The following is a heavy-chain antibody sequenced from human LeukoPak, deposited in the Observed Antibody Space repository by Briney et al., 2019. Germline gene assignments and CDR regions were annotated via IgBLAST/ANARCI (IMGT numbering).Heavy chain of an antibody. CDR1: RFTFSGYA. Sequence: GGSLRLSCAASRFTFSGYAMYWVRQAPGKGLEWVSCIDASGVNTYYADSVKGRFTISRDNSRNTLYLQMNSLRAEDTAVYYCAKGSGSGWYGWFDPWGQGALVTVSS. J-gene: IGHJ5*02. V-gene: IGHV3-23*01. D-gene: IGHD6-19*01. CDR3: AKGSGSGWYGWFDP. CDR2: IDASGVNT.